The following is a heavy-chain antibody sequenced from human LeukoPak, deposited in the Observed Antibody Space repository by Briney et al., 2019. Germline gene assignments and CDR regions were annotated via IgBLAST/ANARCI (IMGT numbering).Heavy chain of an antibody. J-gene: IGHJ4*02. D-gene: IGHD5-18*01. Sequence: SETLSLTCTVSGGSIRSYYWSWIRQPPGKGLEWIGYIHYSGSTNYNPSLKSRVTISVDTSKKQFSLRLTSVTAADTAVYYCARTWIQLEFDYWGQGTLVTVSS. CDR1: GGSIRSYY. V-gene: IGHV4-59*12. CDR2: IHYSGST. CDR3: ARTWIQLEFDY.